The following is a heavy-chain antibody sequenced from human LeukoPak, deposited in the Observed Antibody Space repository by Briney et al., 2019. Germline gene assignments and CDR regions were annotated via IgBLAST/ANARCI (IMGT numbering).Heavy chain of an antibody. D-gene: IGHD6-13*01. V-gene: IGHV4-61*02. CDR2: IYTSGST. CDR3: ASWGRLRAAGIYYGMDV. CDR1: GGSISSGSYY. J-gene: IGHJ6*02. Sequence: PSETLSLTCTVSGGSISSGSYYWSWIRQPAGKGLEWIGRIYTSGSTNYNPSLKSRVTISVDTSKNLFSLKLSSVAAADTAVYYCASWGRLRAAGIYYGMDVWGQGTTVTVSS.